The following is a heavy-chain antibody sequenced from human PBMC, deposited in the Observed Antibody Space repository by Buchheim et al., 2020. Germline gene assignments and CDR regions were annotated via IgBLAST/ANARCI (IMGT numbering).Heavy chain of an antibody. Sequence: QVTLRESGPALVKPTQTLTLTCTFSGFSLSTSGMCVSWIRPPPGKALEWLARIDWDDDKYYSLSLKTRLTSSKDTSKNQVVLTMTNMDPVDTATYDCQVGYSASGFDYWGQGTL. CDR2: IDWDDDK. J-gene: IGHJ4*02. D-gene: IGHD3-22*01. CDR1: GFSLSTSGMC. V-gene: IGHV2-70*15. CDR3: QVGYSASGFDY.